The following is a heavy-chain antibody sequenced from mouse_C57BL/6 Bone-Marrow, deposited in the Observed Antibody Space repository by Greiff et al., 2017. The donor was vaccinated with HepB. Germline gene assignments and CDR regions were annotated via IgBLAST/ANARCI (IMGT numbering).Heavy chain of an antibody. D-gene: IGHD1-1*01. CDR2: IDPETGGT. CDR1: GYTFTDYE. Sequence: QVQLQQSGAELVRPGASVTLSCKASGYTFTDYEMHWVKQTPVHGLAWIGAIDPETGGTAYNQKFKGKAILTADKSSSTAYMELRSLTSEDSAVYYCTCYYYGSRMAYWGQGTLVTVSA. CDR3: TCYYYGSRMAY. J-gene: IGHJ3*01. V-gene: IGHV1-15*01.